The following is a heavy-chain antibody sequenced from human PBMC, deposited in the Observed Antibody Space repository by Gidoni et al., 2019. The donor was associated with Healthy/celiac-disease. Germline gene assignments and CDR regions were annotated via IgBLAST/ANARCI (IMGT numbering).Heavy chain of an antibody. D-gene: IGHD6-13*01. J-gene: IGHJ6*02. V-gene: IGHV4-4*02. CDR3: ARTLRIAAAGEVPYYYGMDV. CDR2: IYHSGST. CDR1: GGSISSSNW. Sequence: QVQLQESGPGLVKPSGTLSLTCAVSGGSISSSNWWSWVRQPPGKGLEWIGEIYHSGSTNYNPSLKSRVTISVDKSKNQFSLKLSSVTAADTAVYYCARTLRIAAAGEVPYYYGMDVWGQGTTVTVSS.